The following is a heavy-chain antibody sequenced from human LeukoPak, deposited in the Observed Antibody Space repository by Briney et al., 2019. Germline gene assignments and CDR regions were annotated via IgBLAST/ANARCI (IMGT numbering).Heavy chain of an antibody. CDR1: GGTFSSYA. CDR2: IIPIFGTA. CDR3: ASERYSGSYVDRNYFDY. J-gene: IGHJ4*02. V-gene: IGHV1-69*05. D-gene: IGHD1-26*01. Sequence: ASVKVSCKASGGTFSSYAISWVRQAPGQGLEWMGGIIPIFGTANYAQKFQGRVTITTDESTSTAYMELSSLRSEDTAVYYCASERYSGSYVDRNYFDYWGQGTLVTVSS.